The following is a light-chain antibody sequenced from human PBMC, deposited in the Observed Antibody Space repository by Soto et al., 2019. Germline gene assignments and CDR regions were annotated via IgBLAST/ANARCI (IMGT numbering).Light chain of an antibody. J-gene: IGLJ3*02. CDR3: SSYAGSNNWV. V-gene: IGLV2-8*01. Sequence: QSALTQPPSASGSPGQSVTISCTGTSSDVGDYNYDSWYQQHPGKAPKFMIYEVSMRPSGVPDRFSGSKSGNTASLTVSGLQAEDEADYYCSSYAGSNNWVFGGGTKVTVL. CDR2: EVS. CDR1: SSDVGDYNY.